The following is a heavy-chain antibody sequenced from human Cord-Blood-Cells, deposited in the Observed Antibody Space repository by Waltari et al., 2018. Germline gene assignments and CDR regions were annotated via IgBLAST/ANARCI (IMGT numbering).Heavy chain of an antibody. CDR3: ARDRISNGGVVDY. Sequence: EVQLVESGGGLVKPGGSLRLSCAASGFTFSSYSMNWVRQAPGKGLEWVPSISSSRSYIYYADSVKGRFTISRDNAKNSLYLQMNSLRAEDTAVYYCARDRISNGGVVDYWGQGTLVTVSS. D-gene: IGHD2-8*02. J-gene: IGHJ4*02. CDR1: GFTFSSYS. V-gene: IGHV3-21*01. CDR2: ISSSRSYI.